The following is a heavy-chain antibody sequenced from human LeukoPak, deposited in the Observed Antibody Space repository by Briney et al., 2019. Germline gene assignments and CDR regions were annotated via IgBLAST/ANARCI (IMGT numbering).Heavy chain of an antibody. V-gene: IGHV3-48*01. CDR1: GFTFSSYS. CDR3: ARSRLNSPPSWFDP. CDR2: ISSSSGTI. D-gene: IGHD5-12*01. J-gene: IGHJ5*02. Sequence: GGSLRLSCAASGFTFSSYSMNWVRQAPGKGLEWVSYISSSSGTIYYADSVKGRFTISRDNAKNSLYLQMNSLRAEDTAVYYCARSRLNSPPSWFDPWGQGTLVTVSS.